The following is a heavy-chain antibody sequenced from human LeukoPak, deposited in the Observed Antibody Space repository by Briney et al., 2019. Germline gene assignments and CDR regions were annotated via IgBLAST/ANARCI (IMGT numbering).Heavy chain of an antibody. CDR1: GFTFSNAW. Sequence: GGSLRLSCAASGFTFSNAWMSWVRQAPGKGLEWVCSIKSKTDGGTTDYAAPVKGRFTISRDDSKNTLYLQMNSLKTEDTAVYYCTTGLRVGATDDYWGQGTLVTVSS. D-gene: IGHD1-26*01. J-gene: IGHJ4*02. V-gene: IGHV3-15*01. CDR3: TTGLRVGATDDY. CDR2: IKSKTDGGTT.